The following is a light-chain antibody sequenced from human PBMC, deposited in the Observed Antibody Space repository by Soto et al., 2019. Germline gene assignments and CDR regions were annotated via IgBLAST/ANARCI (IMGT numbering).Light chain of an antibody. Sequence: VMTQSPATLSVSRGERATVSGRGVHSVSSDLAWYHQKPGQAPRLLIYGASTRATGIPARFSGSGSGPAFTLTITTLPSDDLAVYYCQQYNNWPRTFGQGTKVDI. CDR1: HSVSSD. J-gene: IGKJ1*01. V-gene: IGKV3-15*01. CDR3: QQYNNWPRT. CDR2: GAS.